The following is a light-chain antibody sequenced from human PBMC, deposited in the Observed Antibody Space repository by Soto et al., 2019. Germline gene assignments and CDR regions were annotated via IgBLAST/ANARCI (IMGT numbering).Light chain of an antibody. J-gene: IGLJ1*01. CDR1: SSDVGGYKF. Sequence: QSALTQPASVSGSPGQSITISCTGTSSDVGGYKFVSWYQQHPGKAPKLMIYEVSNRPSGVSNRFSGSKSGNTASLTISGLQAEDEADYYCSSYAGSNTDYVFGTGTKLTVL. CDR3: SSYAGSNTDYV. V-gene: IGLV2-14*01. CDR2: EVS.